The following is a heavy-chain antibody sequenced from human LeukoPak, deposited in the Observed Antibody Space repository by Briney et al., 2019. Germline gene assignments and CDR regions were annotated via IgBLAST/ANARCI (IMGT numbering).Heavy chain of an antibody. CDR1: GFSLITNGVG. Sequence: SGPTLVNPTQTLTLTCTFSGFSLITNGVGVGWIRQPPGEALEWLALIYWDDDKRYSPSLRNRLTITKDTSKNQVVLTLTNMDPVDTATYYCAHRREYSSAWYWANFDYWGQGTLVIVSS. CDR2: IYWDDDK. V-gene: IGHV2-5*02. D-gene: IGHD6-13*01. CDR3: AHRREYSSAWYWANFDY. J-gene: IGHJ4*02.